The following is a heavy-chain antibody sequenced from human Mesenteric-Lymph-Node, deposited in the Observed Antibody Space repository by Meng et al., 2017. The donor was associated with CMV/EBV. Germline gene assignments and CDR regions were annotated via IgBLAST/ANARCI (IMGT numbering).Heavy chain of an antibody. CDR2: ISWNSGSI. V-gene: IGHV3-9*01. CDR1: GFTFDEYA. CDR3: IKDIYREKQVGAHDY. J-gene: IGHJ4*02. D-gene: IGHD1-26*01. Sequence: SLKISYAASGFTFDEYAMHWVRQAPGKGLEWVSGISWNSGSIGYVDSVKGRFTISRENAKNSLYLQMNSLRAEDTALYYCIKDIYREKQVGAHDYWGQGTLVTVSS.